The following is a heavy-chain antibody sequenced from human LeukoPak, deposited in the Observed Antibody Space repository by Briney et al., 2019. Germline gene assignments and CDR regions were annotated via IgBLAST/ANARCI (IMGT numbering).Heavy chain of an antibody. V-gene: IGHV3-53*01. CDR1: GFTFTSHS. Sequence: GGSLRLSCAASGFTFTSHSMNWVRQAPGKGLEWVSVIYSGGSTYYADSVKGRFTISRDNSKNTLYLQMNSLRAEDTAVYYCARGLGYCSSTSCYREAYYYYMDVWGRGTTVTISS. CDR2: IYSGGST. CDR3: ARGLGYCSSTSCYREAYYYYMDV. J-gene: IGHJ6*03. D-gene: IGHD2-2*01.